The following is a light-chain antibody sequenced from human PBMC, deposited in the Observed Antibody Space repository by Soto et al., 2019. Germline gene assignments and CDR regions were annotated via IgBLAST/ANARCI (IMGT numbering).Light chain of an antibody. CDR1: QSVSSSY. CDR2: GAS. CDR3: QQYCSSPLT. J-gene: IGKJ4*01. V-gene: IGKV3-20*01. Sequence: EIVLTQSPGTLSLTTGERATLSCRASQSVSSSYLAWYQQKPGQAPRLLIYGASSRATGIPDRFSGSGSGTDFALTISRLEPEDVAVHYCQQYCSSPLTFGGGTKVEIK.